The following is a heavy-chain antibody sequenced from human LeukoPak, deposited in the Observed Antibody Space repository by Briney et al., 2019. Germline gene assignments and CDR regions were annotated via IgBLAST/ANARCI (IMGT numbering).Heavy chain of an antibody. D-gene: IGHD3-10*01. J-gene: IGHJ4*02. CDR1: GYTFTNYG. Sequence: ASVTVSFKASGYTFTNYGISWVRQAPGQGLEWMGWISAYNGNTNYAQKLQGRVTMTTDTSTSTAYMELRSLRSDDTAVYYCPSSFLGEFDYWGQGTLVTVSS. CDR3: PSSFLGEFDY. V-gene: IGHV1-18*01. CDR2: ISAYNGNT.